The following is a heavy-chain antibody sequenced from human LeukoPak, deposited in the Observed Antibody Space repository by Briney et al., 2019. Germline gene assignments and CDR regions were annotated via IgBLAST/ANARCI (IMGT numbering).Heavy chain of an antibody. CDR1: GFTFSSYS. J-gene: IGHJ3*02. CDR3: ARDGDSSGYYAAFDI. D-gene: IGHD3-22*01. V-gene: IGHV3-48*02. CDR2: ISSSSSII. Sequence: PGGSLRLSCAASGFTFSSYSMNWVRQAPGKGLEWLSYISSSSSIIYYADSVKGRFTISRDNAKNSLYLQMNSPRDEDTAVYYCARDGDSSGYYAAFDIWGQGTMVTVSS.